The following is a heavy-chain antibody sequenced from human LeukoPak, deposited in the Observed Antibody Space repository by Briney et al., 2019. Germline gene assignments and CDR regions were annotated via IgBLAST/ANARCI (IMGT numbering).Heavy chain of an antibody. CDR2: INPNSGGT. CDR1: GYTFTGYY. CDR3: ARDQAIVVVPAAIPDAFDI. J-gene: IGHJ3*02. D-gene: IGHD2-2*01. V-gene: IGHV1-2*02. Sequence: ASVKVSCKASGYTFTGYYMHWVRQAPGQGLEWMGWINPNSGGTNYAQKFQGRVTMTRDTSISTAYMELSRLRSDNTAVYYCARDQAIVVVPAAIPDAFDIWGQGTMVTVSS.